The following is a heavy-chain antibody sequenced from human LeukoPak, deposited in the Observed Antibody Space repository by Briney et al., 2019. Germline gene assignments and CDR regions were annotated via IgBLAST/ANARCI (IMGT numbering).Heavy chain of an antibody. CDR3: AREPTSGREPTSGRPLDY. CDR1: GGTISGYF. J-gene: IGHJ4*02. D-gene: IGHD5-12*01. Sequence: PSETLSLTCTVSGGTISGYFWTWIRQPAGKGLEWIGRIYSSGSNKYNPSLKSRVTMSLDTSKNHFSLNLTSVTAADTAVYYCAREPTSGREPTSGRPLDYWGQGTLVTVSS. V-gene: IGHV4-4*07. CDR2: IYSSGSN.